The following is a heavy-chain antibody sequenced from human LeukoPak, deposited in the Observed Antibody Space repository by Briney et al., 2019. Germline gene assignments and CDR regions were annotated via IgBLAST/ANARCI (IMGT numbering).Heavy chain of an antibody. Sequence: SETLSLTCTVSGGSISNYYWSWIRKPPGKGRERIGHISDSGNTNYNSSLRSRLTISVDTSNNQFSLRLSSVTAADTAMYYCARDSYTGSHFEDTFDIWGQGTMVTVSS. CDR1: GGSISNYY. CDR3: ARDSYTGSHFEDTFDI. D-gene: IGHD1-26*01. CDR2: ISDSGNT. V-gene: IGHV4-59*01. J-gene: IGHJ3*02.